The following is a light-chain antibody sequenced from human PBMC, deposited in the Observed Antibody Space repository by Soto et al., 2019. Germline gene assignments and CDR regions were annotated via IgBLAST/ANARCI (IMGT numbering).Light chain of an antibody. CDR3: ETWDGNTWV. J-gene: IGLJ3*02. CDR2: LEGSGSY. CDR1: SVHSSYI. V-gene: IGLV4-60*03. Sequence: QPVLTQSSSASASLGSSVKLTCTLSSVHSSYIIAWHQQQPGKAPRYLMKLEGSGSYNKGSGVPDRFSGFSSGADRYLTISNLQSEDEADYYCETWDGNTWVFGGGTKLTVL.